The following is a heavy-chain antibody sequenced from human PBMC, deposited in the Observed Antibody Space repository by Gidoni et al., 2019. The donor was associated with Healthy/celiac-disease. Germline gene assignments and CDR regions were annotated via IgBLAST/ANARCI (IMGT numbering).Heavy chain of an antibody. V-gene: IGHV3-30*01. CDR3: ARVKGYCSSTSCFTLPTDAFDI. D-gene: IGHD2-2*01. CDR1: GFTFSSYA. Sequence: QVQLVESGGGVVQPGRSLRLSCAASGFTFSSYAMHWVRQAPGKGLEWVAVISYDGSNKYYADSVKGRFTISRDNSKNTLYLQMNSLRAEDTAVYYCARVKGYCSSTSCFTLPTDAFDIWGQGTMVTVSS. J-gene: IGHJ3*02. CDR2: ISYDGSNK.